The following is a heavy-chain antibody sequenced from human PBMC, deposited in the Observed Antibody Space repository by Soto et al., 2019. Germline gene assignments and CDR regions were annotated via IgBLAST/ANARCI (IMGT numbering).Heavy chain of an antibody. CDR1: GGSFSGYY. J-gene: IGHJ4*02. V-gene: IGHV4-34*01. CDR2: INHSGST. D-gene: IGHD2-15*01. Sequence: QVQLQQWGAGLLKPSETLSLTCAVYGGSFSGYYWSWIRQPPGKGLEWIGEINHSGSTNYTPYLKSRVTISVDTSKNQFALKLSAVTAADTDVYYWARVGDIWGLDYWGQGTLVTVSS. CDR3: ARVGDIWGLDY.